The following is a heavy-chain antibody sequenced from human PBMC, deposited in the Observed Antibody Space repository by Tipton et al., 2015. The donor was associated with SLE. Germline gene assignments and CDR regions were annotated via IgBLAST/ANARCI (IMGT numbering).Heavy chain of an antibody. J-gene: IGHJ6*02. V-gene: IGHV3-30*18. CDR3: AKDGGIYYYGMDV. Sequence: SLRLSCAASGFSFSNYGMHWVRQAPGKGLEWVAVISDDGSNQYYADSVKGRFTISRDNFKNALYLQMNSLRAEDTAVYYCAKDGGIYYYGMDVWGQGTTVTVFS. CDR1: GFSFSNYG. D-gene: IGHD3-3*01. CDR2: ISDDGSNQ.